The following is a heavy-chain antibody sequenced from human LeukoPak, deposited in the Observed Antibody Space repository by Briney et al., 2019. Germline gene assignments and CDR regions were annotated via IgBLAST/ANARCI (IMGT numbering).Heavy chain of an antibody. Sequence: PGGSLRLSCAASGFTFSSYAMSWVRQAPGKGLEWVSAISGSGGSTYYADSVKGRFTISRDNSKNTLYLQMNSLRAEDTAVYYCAKLWGPIAVAGTGFDYWGQGTLVTVSS. CDR1: GFTFSSYA. D-gene: IGHD6-19*01. V-gene: IGHV3-23*01. J-gene: IGHJ4*02. CDR2: ISGSGGST. CDR3: AKLWGPIAVAGTGFDY.